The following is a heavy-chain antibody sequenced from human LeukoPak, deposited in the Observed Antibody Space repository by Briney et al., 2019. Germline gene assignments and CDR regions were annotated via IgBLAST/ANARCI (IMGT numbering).Heavy chain of an antibody. D-gene: IGHD5-18*01. J-gene: IGHJ3*02. CDR1: GFTFSSYA. CDR3: ASPTHRYTYGVRGAFDI. Sequence: TGRSLRLSCAASGFTFSSYAMHWVRQAPGRGLEWVGVIWYDGSSIYYADSVKGRFTISRDNSKNTLYMQLNSLRAEDTAVYFCASPTHRYTYGVRGAFDIWGQGTMVTVSS. CDR2: IWYDGSSI. V-gene: IGHV3-33*01.